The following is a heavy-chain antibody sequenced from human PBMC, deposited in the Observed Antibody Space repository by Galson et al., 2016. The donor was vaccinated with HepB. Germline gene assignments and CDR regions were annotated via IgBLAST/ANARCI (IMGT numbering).Heavy chain of an antibody. CDR3: ARFYYDSDGFYHSFDF. V-gene: IGHV1-8*01. CDR2: TNLNSGDP. Sequence: SVKVSCKASGYTFTNYDINWVRQATGQGLEWMGYTNLNSGDPGYAQKFQGRVTLTRNISISTAYMELSSLRSEDTAVYYCARFYYDSDGFYHSFDFWGQGTLVTVSS. CDR1: GYTFTNYD. D-gene: IGHD3-16*01. J-gene: IGHJ4*02.